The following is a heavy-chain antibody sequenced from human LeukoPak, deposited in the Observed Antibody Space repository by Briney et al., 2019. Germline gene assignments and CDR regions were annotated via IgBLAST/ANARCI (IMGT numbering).Heavy chain of an antibody. D-gene: IGHD4-17*01. CDR2: ISSSSTNI. V-gene: IGHV3-21*01. Sequence: GGSLTLSCAASGFTFSSSSRKWVRQAPGKGLEWVSSISSSSTNIDYEDSVKGRFTISRDNAKNSLYLQMNSLRAEDTGVYYCARERVDYGDWSRYYHYGMDVWGQGTTVTVTS. CDR1: GFTFSSSS. J-gene: IGHJ6*02. CDR3: ARERVDYGDWSRYYHYGMDV.